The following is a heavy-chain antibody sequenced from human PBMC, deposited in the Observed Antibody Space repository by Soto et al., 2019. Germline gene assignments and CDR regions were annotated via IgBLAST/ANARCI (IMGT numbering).Heavy chain of an antibody. J-gene: IGHJ6*02. Sequence: QVQLVQSGAEVKKPGSSVKVSCKASGGTFSSYAISWVRQAPGQGLEWMGGIIPIFGTANYAQKFQGRVTITADESTSTDYMELSSLRSEDKAVYYCARSITGTVSYYYGMDVWGQGTTVTVSS. CDR3: ARSITGTVSYYYGMDV. CDR2: IIPIFGTA. V-gene: IGHV1-69*12. D-gene: IGHD1-20*01. CDR1: GGTFSSYA.